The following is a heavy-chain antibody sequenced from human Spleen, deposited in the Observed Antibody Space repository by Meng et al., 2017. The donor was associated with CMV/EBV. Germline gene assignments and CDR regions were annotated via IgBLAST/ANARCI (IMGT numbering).Heavy chain of an antibody. CDR3: ARDYCSSTSCGIYGMDV. CDR1: GFNLSKYW. Sequence: GESLKISCAASGFNLSKYWMHWVRQAPGKGLVWVSRMNIDGSGTDYADSVKGRFSISRDNAKNTLYLQMNSLRGEDTAVYYCARDYCSSTSCGIYGMDVWGQGTTVTVSS. D-gene: IGHD2-2*01. CDR2: MNIDGSGT. J-gene: IGHJ6*02. V-gene: IGHV3-74*01.